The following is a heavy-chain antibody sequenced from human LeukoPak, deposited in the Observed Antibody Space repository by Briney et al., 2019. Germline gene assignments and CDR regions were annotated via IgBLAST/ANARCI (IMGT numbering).Heavy chain of an antibody. J-gene: IGHJ5*02. D-gene: IGHD1-26*01. CDR1: GGSISSGSYY. V-gene: IGHV4-61*02. CDR2: IYTSGST. CDR3: ARDSGTPFDP. Sequence: PSETLSLICTVSGGSISSGSYYWSWIRQPAGKGLEWIGRIYTSGSTNYNPSLKSRVTISVDTSKNQFSLKLSSVTAADTAVYYCARDSGTPFDPWGQGTLVTVSS.